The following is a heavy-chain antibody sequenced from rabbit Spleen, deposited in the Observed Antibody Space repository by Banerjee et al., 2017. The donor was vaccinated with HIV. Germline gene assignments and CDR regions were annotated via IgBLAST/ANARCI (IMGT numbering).Heavy chain of an antibody. Sequence: QSLEESGGGLVKPGASLTLTCKASGFSFNSGYDMCWVRQAPGKGLEWIACSYAGSSGSTYSAIWAKGRFTISKTSSTTVTLQMTSLTAADTATYFCARAIVPWLGLTRLDLWGPGTLVTVS. J-gene: IGHJ3*01. CDR3: ARAIVPWLGLTRLDL. V-gene: IGHV1S40*01. CDR1: GFSFNSGYD. CDR2: SYAGSSGST. D-gene: IGHD4-1*01.